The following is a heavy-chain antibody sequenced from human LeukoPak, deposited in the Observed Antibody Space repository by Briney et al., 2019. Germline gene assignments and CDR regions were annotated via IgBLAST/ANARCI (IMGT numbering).Heavy chain of an antibody. CDR3: ARESYYYDSSGYSL. D-gene: IGHD3-22*01. J-gene: IGHJ4*02. CDR2: IYYSGST. Sequence: SETLSLTCTVSGGSISSYYWSWIRQPPGKGLEWIGYIYYSGSTNYNPSLKSRVTISVDPSKNQFSLKLSSVTAADTAVYYCARESYYYDSSGYSLWGQGTLVTVSS. CDR1: GGSISSYY. V-gene: IGHV4-59*01.